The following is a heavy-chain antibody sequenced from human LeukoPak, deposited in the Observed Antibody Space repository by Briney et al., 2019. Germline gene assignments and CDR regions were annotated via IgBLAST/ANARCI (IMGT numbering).Heavy chain of an antibody. V-gene: IGHV1-2*02. J-gene: IGHJ4*02. D-gene: IGHD3-22*01. CDR2: INPKNGGS. Sequence: GASVKVSCKASGYTFTGHYIHWVRQAPGQGLEWVGWINPKNGGSNYAQKFQGRVTMTRDTSISTAYMELSRLRSDDTAVYYCARVSRRSFDSSGYYSPYFDYWGQGTLVTVSS. CDR3: ARVSRRSFDSSGYYSPYFDY. CDR1: GYTFTGHY.